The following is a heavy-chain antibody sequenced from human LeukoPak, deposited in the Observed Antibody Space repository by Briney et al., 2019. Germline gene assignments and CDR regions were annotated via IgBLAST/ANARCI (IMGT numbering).Heavy chain of an antibody. CDR3: ARGSAYYYGSGSPPDY. Sequence: HPGGSLRLSCAASGFTFSSYEMNWVRQAPGKGLEWVSYISSSGSTIYYADSVKGRFTISRDNAKNSLYLQMNSLRAEDTAVYYCARGSAYYYGSGSPPDYWGQGTLVTVSS. CDR2: ISSSGSTI. D-gene: IGHD3-10*01. V-gene: IGHV3-48*03. J-gene: IGHJ4*02. CDR1: GFTFSSYE.